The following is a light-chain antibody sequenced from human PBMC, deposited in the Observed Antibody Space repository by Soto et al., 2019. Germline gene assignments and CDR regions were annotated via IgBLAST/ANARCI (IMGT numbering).Light chain of an antibody. V-gene: IGKV1-6*01. CDR1: QSISRR. J-gene: IGKJ4*01. Sequence: LSAPLRQRVTIPCRASQSISRRLAWYQQKPGKAPNLLIYTASSLQSGVPSRFSGSGSGTDFTLTISSLQPEDFATYYCIQHYNYPLTFGGGTKVDIK. CDR2: TAS. CDR3: IQHYNYPLT.